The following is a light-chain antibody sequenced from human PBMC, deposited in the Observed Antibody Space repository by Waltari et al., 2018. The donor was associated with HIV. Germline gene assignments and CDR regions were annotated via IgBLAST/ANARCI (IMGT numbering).Light chain of an antibody. J-gene: IGLJ2*01. V-gene: IGLV2-14*03. Sequence: SALTQPASVSVSPGQSITISCTGARSDIGNYDYVSWYQQHPGKAPKLLIFDVFSRPSGVSSRFSGSKSGNTASLTISVLQPEDEAEYYCTSYTDTTPLVIGGGTKVTVL. CDR3: TSYTDTTPLV. CDR2: DVF. CDR1: RSDIGNYDY.